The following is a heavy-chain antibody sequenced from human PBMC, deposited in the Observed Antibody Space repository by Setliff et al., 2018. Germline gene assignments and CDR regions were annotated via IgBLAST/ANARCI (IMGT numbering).Heavy chain of an antibody. V-gene: IGHV3-21*04. Sequence: GGSLRLSCAASGLIFGNYAMNWVRQAPGKGLECVSTISGSGSTIYSADSVRGRFTISRDNAKNSLFLQMNSLRAEDTAVYYCAREGALGTDSWGQGTLV. D-gene: IGHD1-26*01. CDR3: AREGALGTDS. CDR1: GLIFGNYA. CDR2: ISGSGSTI. J-gene: IGHJ5*01.